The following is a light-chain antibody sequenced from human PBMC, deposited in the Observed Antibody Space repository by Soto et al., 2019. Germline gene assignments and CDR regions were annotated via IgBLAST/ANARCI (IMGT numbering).Light chain of an antibody. CDR3: QQYYSSFT. CDR1: QHVTTTY. J-gene: IGKJ4*01. CDR2: GAS. Sequence: IVLTQSPSTLSLSPGERATLSCTASQHVTTTYIAWYQQKFGQAPRLLIYGASTSATGTPDRFTGGRFGTDFTLTISRVEPEDFTVYYCQQYYSSFTFGGGTKVEMK. V-gene: IGKV3-20*01.